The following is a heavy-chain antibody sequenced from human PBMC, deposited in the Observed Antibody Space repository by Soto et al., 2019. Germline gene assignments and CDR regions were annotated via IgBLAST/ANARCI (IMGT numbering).Heavy chain of an antibody. CDR1: GGSISSGGYS. CDR2: IYHSGST. V-gene: IGHV4-30-2*01. CDR3: ARDPYPYCSGGSCYSP. Sequence: PSETLSLTCAVSGGSISSGGYSWSWIRQPPGKGLEWIGYIYHSGSTYYNPSLKSRVTISVDGSKNQFSLKLSSVTAADTAVYYCARDPYPYCSGGSCYSPWGQGTLVTV. D-gene: IGHD2-15*01. J-gene: IGHJ5*02.